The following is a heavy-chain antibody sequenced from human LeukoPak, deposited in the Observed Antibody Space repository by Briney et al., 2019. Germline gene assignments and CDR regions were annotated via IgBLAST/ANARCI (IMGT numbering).Heavy chain of an antibody. CDR2: IYYSGST. V-gene: IGHV4-59*08. CDR3: ARHEDGAAVISFVL. D-gene: IGHD6-13*01. Sequence: PSETLSLTCTVSGGSISSYYWSWIRQPPGKGLEWIGYIYYSGSTNYNPSLKSRVTISVDTSKNQFSLKLSSVTAADTAVYYCARHEDGAAVISFVLWGRGTLVTVSS. CDR1: GGSISSYY. J-gene: IGHJ2*01.